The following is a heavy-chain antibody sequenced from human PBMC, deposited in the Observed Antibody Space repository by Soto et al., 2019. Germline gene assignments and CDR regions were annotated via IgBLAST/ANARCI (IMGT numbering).Heavy chain of an antibody. J-gene: IGHJ4*02. Sequence: GGSLRLSCAASGFTFRIYAMSWVRQAPGKGLEWVSTISGNGGTSYADFVRGRFTISRDNPKNTLYLQMNSLRVEDTAVYYCAKDAPGSGWLSDYWGQGTRVTVSS. CDR2: ISGNGGT. CDR1: GFTFRIYA. CDR3: AKDAPGSGWLSDY. V-gene: IGHV3-23*01. D-gene: IGHD3-22*01.